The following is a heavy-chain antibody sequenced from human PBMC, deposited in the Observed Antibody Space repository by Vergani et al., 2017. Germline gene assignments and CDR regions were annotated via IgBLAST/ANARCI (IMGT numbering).Heavy chain of an antibody. CDR3: ARVMGGSYWRDKNDAFDI. Sequence: EVQLVESGGGVVRPGGSLRLSCAASGFTFDDYGMSWVRQAPGKGLEWVSGINWNGGSTGYADSVKGRFTISRDNAKNSLYLQMNSLRAEDTALYYCARVMGGSYWRDKNDAFDIWGQGTMVTVSS. J-gene: IGHJ3*02. CDR1: GFTFDDYG. CDR2: INWNGGST. D-gene: IGHD1-26*01. V-gene: IGHV3-20*04.